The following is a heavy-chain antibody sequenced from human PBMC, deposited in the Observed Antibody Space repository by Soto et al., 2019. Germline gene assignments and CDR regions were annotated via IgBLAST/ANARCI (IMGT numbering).Heavy chain of an antibody. CDR2: INHSGST. CDR1: GGSFSGYY. D-gene: IGHD6-6*01. V-gene: IGHV4-34*01. J-gene: IGHJ4*02. CDR3: ARGPRIAARYFDY. Sequence: QVQLQQWGAGLLKPSETLSLTCAVYGGSFSGYYWSWIRQPPGKGLEWIGEINHSGSTNYNPSLKSRVTISVDTSKTQFSLKLSSVTAADTAVYYCARGPRIAARYFDYWGQGTLVTVSS.